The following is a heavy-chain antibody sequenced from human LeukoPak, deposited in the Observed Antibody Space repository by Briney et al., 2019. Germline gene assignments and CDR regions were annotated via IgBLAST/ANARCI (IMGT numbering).Heavy chain of an antibody. CDR1: GFTFSTYN. CDR3: ARDVGASAPDAFDI. J-gene: IGHJ3*02. V-gene: IGHV3-21*01. CDR2: ISRSSNYI. Sequence: PGGTLRLSCPAYGFTFSTYNMNWVRQAPGKGLEWVSSISRSSNYIYYADSVKGRFSISRDNAKNSLYLQMNSLRAEDTDVYYCARDVGASAPDAFDIWGQGTMVTVSS. D-gene: IGHD1-26*01.